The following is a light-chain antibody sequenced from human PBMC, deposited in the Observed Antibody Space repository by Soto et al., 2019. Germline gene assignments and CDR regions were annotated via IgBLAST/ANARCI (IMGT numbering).Light chain of an antibody. V-gene: IGLV1-40*01. CDR3: QSYDSSLSGLYV. CDR1: SSNIGAGYD. Sequence: QSVPTQPPSVSGAPGQRVTISCTGSSSNIGAGYDVHWYQHLPGTAPKLLIYGDINRPSGVPDRFSGSKSGTSASLAITGLQAEDEADYYCQSYDSSLSGLYVFGTGTKVTVL. CDR2: GDI. J-gene: IGLJ1*01.